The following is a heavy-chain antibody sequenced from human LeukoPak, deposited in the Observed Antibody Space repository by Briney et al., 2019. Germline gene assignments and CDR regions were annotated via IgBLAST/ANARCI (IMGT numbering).Heavy chain of an antibody. D-gene: IGHD5-24*01. V-gene: IGHV1-46*01. J-gene: IGHJ4*02. CDR2: INPSGGST. Sequence: ASVKVSCKASGYTFTSYYMHWVRQAPGQGLEWMGIINPSGGSTSYAQKFQGRVTITADESTSTAYMELSSLRSEDTAVYYCARSGSEMATIKSNLFDYWGQGTLVTVSS. CDR1: GYTFTSYY. CDR3: ARSGSEMATIKSNLFDY.